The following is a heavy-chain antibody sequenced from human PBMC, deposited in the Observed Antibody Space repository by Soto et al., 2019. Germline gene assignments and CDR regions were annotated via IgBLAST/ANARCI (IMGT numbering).Heavy chain of an antibody. CDR3: ARSQGSSTSLEIYYYYYYGMDV. J-gene: IGHJ6*02. CDR1: GGTFSSYA. Sequence: QVQLVQSGAEVKKPGSSVKVSCKASGGTFSSYAISWVRQAPGQGLEWVGGIIPISGTANYAQKFQGRDTITADESTSTAYMELSSLRSEDTAVYYCARSQGSSTSLEIYYYYYYGMDVWGQGTTVTVSS. CDR2: IIPISGTA. D-gene: IGHD2-2*01. V-gene: IGHV1-69*01.